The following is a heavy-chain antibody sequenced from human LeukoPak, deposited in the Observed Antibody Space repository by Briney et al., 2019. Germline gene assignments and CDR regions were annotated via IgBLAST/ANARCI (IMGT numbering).Heavy chain of an antibody. J-gene: IGHJ4*02. CDR2: ISAYNFNT. D-gene: IGHD2-2*01. V-gene: IGHV1-18*01. CDR1: GYTFTDYY. Sequence: ASVTVSYKASGYTFTDYYINWVRQAPGQGLEWMAWISAYNFNTNYAQKFQGRLTLTTDTSTSTAYMELRTLRSDDTAVYYCARGSAQPHDYWGQGTLVTVSS. CDR3: ARGSAQPHDY.